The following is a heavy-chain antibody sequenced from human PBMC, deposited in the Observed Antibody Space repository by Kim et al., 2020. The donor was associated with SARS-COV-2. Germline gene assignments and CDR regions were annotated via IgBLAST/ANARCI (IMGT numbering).Heavy chain of an antibody. CDR2: IYYSGSP. Sequence: SETLSLTCTVSGGSISTSNYYWGWIRQPPEKGLEWIGSIYYSGSPYYNPSLKSRITISVDTSKNQFSLKVHSVTAADTAVFYCVRVSCDSWRGFGFDYWGQGTLVTVSS. CDR3: VRVSCDSWRGFGFDY. J-gene: IGHJ4*02. D-gene: IGHD3-3*01. CDR1: GGSISTSNYY. V-gene: IGHV4-39*01.